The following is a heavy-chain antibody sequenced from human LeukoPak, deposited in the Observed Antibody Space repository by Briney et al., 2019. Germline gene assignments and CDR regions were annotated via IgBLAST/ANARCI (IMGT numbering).Heavy chain of an antibody. Sequence: SVKVSCKASGGTFSSYAISWVRQAPGQGLEWMGGIIPIFGTANYAQKFQGRVTITTDESTSTAYMELSSLRSEDTAVYYCARDLPNFSSGWTVEYFQHWGQGNLVTVSS. V-gene: IGHV1-69*05. CDR2: IIPIFGTA. D-gene: IGHD6-19*01. J-gene: IGHJ1*01. CDR3: ARDLPNFSSGWTVEYFQH. CDR1: GGTFSSYA.